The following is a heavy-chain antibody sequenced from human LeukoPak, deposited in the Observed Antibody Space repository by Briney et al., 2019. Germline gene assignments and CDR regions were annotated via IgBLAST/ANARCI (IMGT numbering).Heavy chain of an antibody. V-gene: IGHV3-23*01. CDR2: ISCSGGSA. CDR1: GFTFSSYA. CDR3: AKEKDSGYYYFDY. J-gene: IGHJ4*02. Sequence: GGSLRLSCAASGFTFSSYAMSWVRQAPGKGLEWVSTISCSGGSAYYADSVTGRFTISRDNSKNTLYLQMNSLRAEDTALYYCAKEKDSGYYYFDYWGQGTLVTVSS. D-gene: IGHD3-22*01.